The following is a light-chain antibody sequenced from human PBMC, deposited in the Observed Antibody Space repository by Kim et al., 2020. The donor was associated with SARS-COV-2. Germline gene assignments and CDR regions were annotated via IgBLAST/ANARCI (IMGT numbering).Light chain of an antibody. J-gene: IGKJ2*01. CDR3: QQYHNMQT. V-gene: IGKV3-15*01. Sequence: LSVSPGERATLSCRASPSMSSNLAWYQQKPGQAPRLLIYGASTRATDIPVRFSGSGSGTEFTLTISSLQSEDFVVYYCQQYHNMQTFGQGTKLEI. CDR2: GAS. CDR1: PSMSSN.